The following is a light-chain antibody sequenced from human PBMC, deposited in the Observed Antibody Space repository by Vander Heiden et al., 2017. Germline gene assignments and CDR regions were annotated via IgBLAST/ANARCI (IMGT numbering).Light chain of an antibody. V-gene: IGKV4-1*01. CDR3: QQFYSLPWT. CDR2: WAS. Sequence: DIVMTQSPDSLAVSLGERATINCKSSQNVLYNSNNKKYLAWYQQKPGQPPKLLIYWASTRESGVPDRFSGSGSGTDFTLTISSLQAEDVAVYYCQQFYSLPWTFGQGTKVEI. CDR1: QNVLYNSNNKKY. J-gene: IGKJ1*01.